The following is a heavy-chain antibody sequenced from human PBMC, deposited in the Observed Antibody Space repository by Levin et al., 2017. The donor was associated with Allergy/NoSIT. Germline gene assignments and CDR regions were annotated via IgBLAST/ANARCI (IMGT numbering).Heavy chain of an antibody. CDR2: ISYDGSNK. CDR1: GFTFSSYA. J-gene: IGHJ4*02. Sequence: GESLKISCAASGFTFSSYAMHWVRQAPGKGLEWVAVISYDGSNKYYADSVKGRFTISRDNSKNTLYLQMNSLRAEDTAVYYCAREAVVANFDYWGQGTLVTVSS. V-gene: IGHV3-30-3*01. D-gene: IGHD2-15*01. CDR3: AREAVVANFDY.